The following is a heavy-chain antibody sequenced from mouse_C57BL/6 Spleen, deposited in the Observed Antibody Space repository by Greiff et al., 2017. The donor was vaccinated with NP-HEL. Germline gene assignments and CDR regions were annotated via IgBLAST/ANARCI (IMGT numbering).Heavy chain of an antibody. J-gene: IGHJ3*01. CDR3: ASDYGSSHLFAY. CDR1: GYTFTSYW. Sequence: QVQLQQPGAELVRPGSSVKLSCKASGYTFTSYWMHWVKQRPIQGLEWIGNIDPSDSETHYNQKFKDKATLTVDKSSSTAYMQLSSLTSEDSAVYYCASDYGSSHLFAYWGQGTLVTVSA. D-gene: IGHD1-1*01. V-gene: IGHV1-52*01. CDR2: IDPSDSET.